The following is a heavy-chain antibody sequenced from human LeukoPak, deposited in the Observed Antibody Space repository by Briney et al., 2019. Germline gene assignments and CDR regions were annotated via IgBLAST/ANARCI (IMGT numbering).Heavy chain of an antibody. CDR2: ISNTGDNT. V-gene: IGHV3-64D*06. J-gene: IGHJ5*01. D-gene: IGHD3-22*01. Sequence: PGGSLRLSCSASGFTFSTFAMHWVRQAPGKGLEYVSGISNTGDNTYLVDSVKGRFTISRDNSKSTLFLQMSSLRAEDTAVYYCVKFYDTSGNADSWGQGTLVTVSS. CDR1: GFTFSTFA. CDR3: VKFYDTSGNADS.